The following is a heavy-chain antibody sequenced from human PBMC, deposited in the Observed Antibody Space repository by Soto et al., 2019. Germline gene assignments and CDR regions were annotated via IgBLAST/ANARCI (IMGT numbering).Heavy chain of an antibody. CDR3: ARAGGPDCSGGSCYHMGPPAPFDY. D-gene: IGHD2-15*01. J-gene: IGHJ4*02. V-gene: IGHV4-31*03. Sequence: SETLSLTCTVSGGSISSGGYYWSWIRQHPGKGLEWIGYIYYSGSTYYNPSLKSRVTISVDTSKNQFSLKLSSVTAADTAVYYCARAGGPDCSGGSCYHMGPPAPFDYWGQGTLVTV. CDR2: IYYSGST. CDR1: GGSISSGGYY.